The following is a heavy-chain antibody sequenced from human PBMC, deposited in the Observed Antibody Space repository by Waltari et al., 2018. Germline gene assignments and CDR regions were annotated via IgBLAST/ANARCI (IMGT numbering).Heavy chain of an antibody. CDR1: GGSFSGYY. D-gene: IGHD3-10*01. Sequence: QVQLQQWGAGLLKPSETLSLTCAVYGGSFSGYYWSWIRQPPGKGLEWIGEINHSGSTNYTTSLKSPGTISVDTSKNQFSLKLSSVTAADTAVYYCARFKYGSGSYYRYFDYWGQGTLVTVSS. CDR3: ARFKYGSGSYYRYFDY. J-gene: IGHJ4*02. V-gene: IGHV4-34*01. CDR2: INHSGST.